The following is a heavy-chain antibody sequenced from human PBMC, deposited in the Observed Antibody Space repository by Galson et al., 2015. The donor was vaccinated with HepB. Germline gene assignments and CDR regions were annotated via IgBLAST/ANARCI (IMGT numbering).Heavy chain of an antibody. Sequence: SLRLSCAASGFTFSSYSMNWVRQAPGKGLEWVSYISSSSSTIYYADSVKGRFTISRDNAKNSLYLQMNSLRDEDTAVYYCARDLVWRTNTQWNWFDPWGQGTLVTVSS. V-gene: IGHV3-48*02. J-gene: IGHJ5*02. D-gene: IGHD1-1*01. CDR2: ISSSSSTI. CDR1: GFTFSSYS. CDR3: ARDLVWRTNTQWNWFDP.